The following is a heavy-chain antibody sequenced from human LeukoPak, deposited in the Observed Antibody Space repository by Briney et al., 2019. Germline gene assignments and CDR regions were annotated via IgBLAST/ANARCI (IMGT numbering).Heavy chain of an antibody. Sequence: GGSLRLSCAASGFTFSNYWMSWVRQAPGKGLEWVANIKQGGSEKYYVDSVKGRFTISRDNARNSLYLQMNSLRAEDTAVYYCTREIAAAGIWGQGTLVTVSS. CDR2: IKQGGSEK. V-gene: IGHV3-7*04. CDR1: GFTFSNYW. D-gene: IGHD6-13*01. CDR3: TREIAAAGI. J-gene: IGHJ4*02.